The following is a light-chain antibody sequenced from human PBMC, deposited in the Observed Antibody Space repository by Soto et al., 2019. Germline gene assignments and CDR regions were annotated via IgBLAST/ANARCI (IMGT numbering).Light chain of an antibody. CDR1: QSVRSNY. CDR3: QQYNNWPPWT. V-gene: IGKV3-20*01. J-gene: IGKJ1*01. Sequence: VLTQSPGTLSLSPGERATLSCRASQSVRSNYLAWYQQRPGQAPRLLIYGASSRATGIPDRFSGSGSGTDFILTISRLEPEDFAVYYCQQYNNWPPWTFGQGTKVEIK. CDR2: GAS.